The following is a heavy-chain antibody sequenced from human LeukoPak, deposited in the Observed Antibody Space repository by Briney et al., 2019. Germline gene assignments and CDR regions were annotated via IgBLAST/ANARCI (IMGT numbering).Heavy chain of an antibody. CDR2: IIPIFGTA. CDR3: ARDKSGSRFTYPGFDY. V-gene: IGHV1-69*13. Sequence: ASVKVSCKASGYTFTSYGISWVRQAPGQGLEWMGGIIPIFGTANYAQKFQGRVTITADESTSTAYMELSSLRSEDTAVYYCARDKSGSRFTYPGFDYWGQGTLVTVSS. D-gene: IGHD1-26*01. J-gene: IGHJ4*02. CDR1: GYTFTSYG.